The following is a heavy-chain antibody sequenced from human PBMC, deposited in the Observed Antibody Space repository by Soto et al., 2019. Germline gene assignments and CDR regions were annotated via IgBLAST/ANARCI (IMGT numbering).Heavy chain of an antibody. D-gene: IGHD6-13*01. CDR3: AKDMYSSSWYFYYYSMDV. V-gene: IGHV3-23*01. Sequence: GGSLRLACAASGFTVSSYAMSWVRQAPGKGLEWVSAISGSAGSTYYADSVKGRFTISRDSSKNTLFLQMNSLRAEDTAVYYCAKDMYSSSWYFYYYSMDVWGQGTTVTVSS. J-gene: IGHJ6*02. CDR1: GFTVSSYA. CDR2: ISGSAGST.